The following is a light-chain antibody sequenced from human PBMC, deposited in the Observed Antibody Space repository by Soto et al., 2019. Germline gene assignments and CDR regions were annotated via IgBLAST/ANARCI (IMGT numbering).Light chain of an antibody. Sequence: QSALTQPPSASGSPGRSVTISCTGTSSDVGGYYYVSWFQQHPGKAPKLLIYEVSKRPSGVPDRFSASKSGNTASLTVSGLQAEDEADYYCRSFEASNSDVVFGGGTKVTVL. CDR1: SSDVGGYYY. V-gene: IGLV2-8*01. CDR3: RSFEASNSDVV. J-gene: IGLJ2*01. CDR2: EVS.